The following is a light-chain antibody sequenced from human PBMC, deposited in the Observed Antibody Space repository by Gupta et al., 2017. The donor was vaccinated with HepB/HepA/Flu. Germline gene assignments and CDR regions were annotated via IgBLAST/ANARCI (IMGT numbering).Light chain of an antibody. CDR3: TSYTRSSTWV. J-gene: IGLJ3*02. V-gene: IGLV2-14*03. CDR1: SRDVGAYNY. CDR2: DVR. Sequence: QSALTQPASVSGSPGQSIPISCTGTSRDVGAYNYVSWYQQHPGRAPKLMIYDVRNRPSGVSNRFSGSKSGNTASLTISGLQAEDEADYYCTSYTRSSTWVFGGGTKLTVL.